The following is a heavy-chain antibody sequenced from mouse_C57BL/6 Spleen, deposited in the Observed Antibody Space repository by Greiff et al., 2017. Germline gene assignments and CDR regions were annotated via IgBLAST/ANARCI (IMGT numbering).Heavy chain of an antibody. J-gene: IGHJ3*01. CDR3: ARCYNGYYWFAY. CDR2: IDPSDSYT. D-gene: IGHD2-3*01. CDR1: GYTFTSYW. V-gene: IGHV1-69*01. Sequence: QVQLQQPGAELVMPGASVKLSCKASGYTFTSYWMHWVKQRPGQGLEWIGEIDPSDSYTNYNQKFKGKSTLTVDKSSSTAYMQLSSLTSEGSAVYYCARCYNGYYWFAYWGQGTLVTVSA.